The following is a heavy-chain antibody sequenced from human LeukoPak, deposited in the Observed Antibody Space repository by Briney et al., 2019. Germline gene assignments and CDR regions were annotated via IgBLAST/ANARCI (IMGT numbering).Heavy chain of an antibody. CDR3: ARKVAGLSYFDN. J-gene: IGHJ4*02. CDR2: IYYTGST. CDR1: DYAISSNNW. D-gene: IGHD6-19*01. V-gene: IGHV4-28*01. Sequence: SETPSLTCAVSDYAISSNNWWGWVRQPPGKGLEWIGYIYYTGSTYYNPSLKSRVTMSVDTSKNHFSLKLTSVTAGDTAVYYCARKVAGLSYFDNWGQGTLVTVSS.